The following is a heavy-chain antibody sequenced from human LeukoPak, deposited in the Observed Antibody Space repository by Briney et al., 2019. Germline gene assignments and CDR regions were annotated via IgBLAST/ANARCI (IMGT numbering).Heavy chain of an antibody. J-gene: IGHJ3*02. V-gene: IGHV3-7*01. CDR2: IKQDGSEK. Sequence: QSGGSLRLSCAASGFTFSSYWMSWVRQAPGKGLEWVANIKQDGSEKYYVDSVKGRFTISRDNAKNSLYLQMNSLRAEDTAVYYCARRQRITMIVVVTSYDAFDIWGQGTMVTVSS. CDR3: ARRQRITMIVVVTSYDAFDI. CDR1: GFTFSSYW. D-gene: IGHD3-22*01.